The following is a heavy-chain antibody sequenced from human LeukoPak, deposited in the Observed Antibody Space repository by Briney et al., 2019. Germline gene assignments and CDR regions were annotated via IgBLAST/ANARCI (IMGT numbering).Heavy chain of an antibody. V-gene: IGHV3-21*01. CDR1: GFTFSTYN. J-gene: IGHJ6*03. CDR2: ITSSSSYI. CDR3: ARDPYSGSYGDYYYYYMDV. D-gene: IGHD1-26*01. Sequence: GESLRLSCAASGFTFSTYNMNWVRQAPGKGLEWLSSITSSSSYIDYADSVKGRFTISRDNAKNSLYLQMNSLRDEDTTVYYCARDPYSGSYGDYYYYYMDVWGKGTTVTISS.